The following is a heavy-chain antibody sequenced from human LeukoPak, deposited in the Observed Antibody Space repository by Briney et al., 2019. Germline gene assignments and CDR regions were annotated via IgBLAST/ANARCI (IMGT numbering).Heavy chain of an antibody. Sequence: TGRSLRLSCAASGFTFDDYAMHWVRQAPGKGLEWVSGISWNSGSIGYADSVKGRFTISRDNAKNSLYLQMNSLRAEDMALYYCAKDTTSGSYYGAFDYRGQGTLVTVSS. CDR3: AKDTTSGSYYGAFDY. J-gene: IGHJ4*02. V-gene: IGHV3-9*03. CDR1: GFTFDDYA. CDR2: ISWNSGSI. D-gene: IGHD1-26*01.